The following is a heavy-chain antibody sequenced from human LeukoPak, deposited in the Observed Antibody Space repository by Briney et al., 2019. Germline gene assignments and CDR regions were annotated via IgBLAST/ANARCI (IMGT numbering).Heavy chain of an antibody. J-gene: IGHJ4*02. D-gene: IGHD6-13*01. CDR1: GFTFSTYG. Sequence: QPGGSLRLSCAASGFTFSTYGMHWVRQAPGKGLEWVAVISSDGRDKYHSDSVKGRFTISRDNSKNTLYLQMNSLRAEDTAVYHCAKDGDIGAAGYYFDYWGQGTLVTVSS. CDR3: AKDGDIGAAGYYFDY. CDR2: ISSDGRDK. V-gene: IGHV3-30*04.